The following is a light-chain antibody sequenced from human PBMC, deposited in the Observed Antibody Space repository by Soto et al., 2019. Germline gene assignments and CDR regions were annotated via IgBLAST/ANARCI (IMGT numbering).Light chain of an antibody. Sequence: EIVMTQSPGTLSVSPGERATLSCRARQSVSSNLAWYQQKPGQAPRLLIYGASTRATGIPARFSGSGYGTEFTLTVSSLQSEDFAVYSCQQYHDWPYTFGQGTKLEIK. CDR3: QQYHDWPYT. J-gene: IGKJ2*01. V-gene: IGKV3-15*01. CDR1: QSVSSN. CDR2: GAS.